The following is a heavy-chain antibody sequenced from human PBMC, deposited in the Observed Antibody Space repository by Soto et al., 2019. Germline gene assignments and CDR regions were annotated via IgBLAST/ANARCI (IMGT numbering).Heavy chain of an antibody. D-gene: IGHD6-19*01. Sequence: SETLSLTCAVYGGSFSGYYWSWIRQPPGKGLEWIGEINHSGSTNYNPSLKSRVTISVDTSKNQFSLKLSSVTAADTAVYYGARVGRRIGWSFDPWGQGTLVTVSS. CDR1: GGSFSGYY. CDR2: INHSGST. CDR3: ARVGRRIGWSFDP. J-gene: IGHJ5*02. V-gene: IGHV4-34*01.